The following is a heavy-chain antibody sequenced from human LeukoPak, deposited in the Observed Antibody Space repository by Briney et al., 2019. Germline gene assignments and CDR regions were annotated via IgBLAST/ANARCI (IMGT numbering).Heavy chain of an antibody. Sequence: ASVKVSCKASGFTFTGYYLHWDRQAPGPGLEWMGWIYPNSGGTNYPQNFQDRVTMTRDTSISTAYMELSKLTSDDTAVYYCARDKGTLGGDSWGPGTLVTVSS. J-gene: IGHJ4*02. CDR1: GFTFTGYY. CDR2: IYPNSGGT. V-gene: IGHV1-2*02. D-gene: IGHD3-16*01. CDR3: ARDKGTLGGDS.